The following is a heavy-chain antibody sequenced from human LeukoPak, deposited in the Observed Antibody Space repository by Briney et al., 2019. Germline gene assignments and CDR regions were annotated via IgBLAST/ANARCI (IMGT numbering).Heavy chain of an antibody. Sequence: GGSLRLSCAASGFTFSSYAMHWVRQAPGKGLEYVSAISSNGGSTYYANSVKSRFTISRDNSKNTLYLQMGSLRAEDMAVYYCAREGLYYDYVWGSHSLDYWGQGTLVTVSS. D-gene: IGHD3-16*01. CDR2: ISSNGGST. J-gene: IGHJ4*02. CDR3: AREGLYYDYVWGSHSLDY. V-gene: IGHV3-64*01. CDR1: GFTFSSYA.